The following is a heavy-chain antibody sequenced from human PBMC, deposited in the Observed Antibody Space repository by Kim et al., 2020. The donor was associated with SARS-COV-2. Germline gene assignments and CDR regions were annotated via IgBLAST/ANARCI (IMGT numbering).Heavy chain of an antibody. J-gene: IGHJ3*02. D-gene: IGHD2-2*01. V-gene: IGHV3-49*04. CDR3: LVVPAALDAFDI. CDR2: IRSKAYGGTT. Sequence: GGSLRLSCTASGFTFGDYAMSWVRQAPGKGLEWVGFIRSKAYGGTTEYAACVKGRFTISRDDSKNIAYLQMNSLKTEATAVYHCLVVPAALDAFDIWGQGTMVTVSS. CDR1: GFTFGDYA.